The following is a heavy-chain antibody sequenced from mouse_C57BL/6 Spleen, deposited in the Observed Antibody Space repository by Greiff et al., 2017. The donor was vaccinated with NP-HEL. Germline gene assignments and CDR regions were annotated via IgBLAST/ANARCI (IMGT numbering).Heavy chain of an antibody. J-gene: IGHJ3*01. Sequence: EVKLVESGAELVRPGASVKLSCTASGFNIKDYYMHWVKQRPEQGLEWIGRIDPEDGDTEYAPKFQGKATMTADTSSNTAYLQLSSLTSEDTAVYYCTTPITTVVATPFAYWGQGTLVTVSA. CDR2: IDPEDGDT. D-gene: IGHD1-1*01. V-gene: IGHV14-1*01. CDR3: TTPITTVVATPFAY. CDR1: GFNIKDYY.